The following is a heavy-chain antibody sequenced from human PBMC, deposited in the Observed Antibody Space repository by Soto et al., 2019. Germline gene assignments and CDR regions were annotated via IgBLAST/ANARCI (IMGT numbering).Heavy chain of an antibody. V-gene: IGHV4-31*03. CDR2: IYYSGST. Sequence: QVQLQESGPGLVKPSQTLSLTCTVSGGSISSGGYYWSWIRQHPGKGLEWIGYIYYSGSTYYNPSHKSRGTISVDTSKNQFSLKLSSVTAADTAVYYCARVKKYWDSSGNWFDPWGQGTLVTVSS. CDR3: ARVKKYWDSSGNWFDP. D-gene: IGHD3-22*01. CDR1: GGSISSGGYY. J-gene: IGHJ5*02.